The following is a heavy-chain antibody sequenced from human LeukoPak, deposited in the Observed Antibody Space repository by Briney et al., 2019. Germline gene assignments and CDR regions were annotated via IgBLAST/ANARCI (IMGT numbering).Heavy chain of an antibody. V-gene: IGHV3-23*01. CDR2: ISRNSRTT. Sequence: GGSLRLSCAVSGSDFSSHNFHWVRQAPGKGLEWVSFISRNSRTTYYADSVKGRFTISRDNSKNTLYLQMDSLRVEDTAVYYCAKDGPDTAMVRGNWFDPWGQGTLVTVSS. CDR1: GSDFSSHN. CDR3: AKDGPDTAMVRGNWFDP. D-gene: IGHD5-18*01. J-gene: IGHJ5*02.